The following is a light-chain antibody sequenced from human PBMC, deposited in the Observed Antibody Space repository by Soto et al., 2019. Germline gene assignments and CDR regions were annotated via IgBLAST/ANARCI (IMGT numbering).Light chain of an antibody. CDR1: ENIGNY. J-gene: IGKJ3*01. Sequence: DIQLTQSPSSLSASVGDRVTITCRASENIGNYLNWYQHIPGRAPKPLVLSASRLQSGVPSRFSGSGSGTDFTLTITSLQTEDFATYYCQQSYSAPLTFGPGTTVDFK. CDR3: QQSYSAPLT. CDR2: SAS. V-gene: IGKV1-39*01.